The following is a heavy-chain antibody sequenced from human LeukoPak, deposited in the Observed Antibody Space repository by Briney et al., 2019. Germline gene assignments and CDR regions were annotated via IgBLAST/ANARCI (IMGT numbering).Heavy chain of an antibody. Sequence: GGSLRLSCAASGFTFSSYAMHWDRQAPGKGLEWVAVISYDGSNRYYADSVKGRFTISRDNSKNTLYLQMNSLRAEDTAVYYCARGGYSYGLAFDYWGQGTLVTVSS. V-gene: IGHV3-30-3*01. CDR3: ARGGYSYGLAFDY. J-gene: IGHJ4*02. D-gene: IGHD5-18*01. CDR2: ISYDGSNR. CDR1: GFTFSSYA.